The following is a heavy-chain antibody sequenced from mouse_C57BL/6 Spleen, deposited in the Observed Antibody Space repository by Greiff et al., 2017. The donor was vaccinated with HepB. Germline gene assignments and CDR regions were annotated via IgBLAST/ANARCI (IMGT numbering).Heavy chain of an antibody. V-gene: IGHV1-82*01. CDR1: GYAFSSSW. Sequence: QVQLQQSGPELVKPGASVKISCKASGYAFSSSWMNWVKQRPGKGLEWIGRIYPGDGDTNYNGKFKGKATLTADKSSSTAYMQHSSLTSEDSAVYFCASGSGFYWYFDVWGTGTTVTVSS. CDR3: ASGSGFYWYFDV. CDR2: IYPGDGDT. D-gene: IGHD1-1*01. J-gene: IGHJ1*03.